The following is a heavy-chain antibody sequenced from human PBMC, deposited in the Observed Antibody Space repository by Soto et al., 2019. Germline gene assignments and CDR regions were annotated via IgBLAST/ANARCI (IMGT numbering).Heavy chain of an antibody. D-gene: IGHD5-12*01. CDR1: GDSISSGGYY. V-gene: IGHV4-31*03. CDR2: IYYSGST. J-gene: IGHJ4*02. Sequence: SETLSLTCTVSGDSISSGGYYWSWIRQHPGKGLEWIGYIYYSGSTYYNPSLESRVTISVDTSKNQFSLKLSSVTAADTAVYYCARVAYGGHVPGAHFDYWGQGTLVTVSS. CDR3: ARVAYGGHVPGAHFDY.